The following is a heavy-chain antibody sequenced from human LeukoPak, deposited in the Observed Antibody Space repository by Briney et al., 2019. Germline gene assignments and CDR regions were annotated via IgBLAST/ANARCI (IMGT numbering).Heavy chain of an antibody. CDR3: AKDEKYCSGGSCYSISFDY. J-gene: IGHJ4*02. Sequence: GGSLRLSCAASGFTFSSYAMSWVRQAPGKGLEWVSAISGSGGSTYYADSVKGRFTISRENSKNTLYLQMNSLRAEDTAVYYCAKDEKYCSGGSCYSISFDYWGQGTLVTVSS. D-gene: IGHD2-15*01. CDR1: GFTFSSYA. CDR2: ISGSGGST. V-gene: IGHV3-23*01.